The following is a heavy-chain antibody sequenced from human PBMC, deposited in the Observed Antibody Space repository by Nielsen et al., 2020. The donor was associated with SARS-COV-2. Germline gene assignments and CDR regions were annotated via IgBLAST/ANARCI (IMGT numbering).Heavy chain of an antibody. CDR1: GYTFTSYY. CDR3: AREGILTGPDY. V-gene: IGHV1-46*01. Sequence: ASVKVSCKASGYTFTSYYMHWVRQAPGQGLEWMGIINPSGGSTSYAQKFQGRVTMTRDTSTSTVYKELSSLRSEDTAVYYCAREGILTGPDYWGQGTLVTVSS. D-gene: IGHD3-9*01. J-gene: IGHJ4*02. CDR2: INPSGGST.